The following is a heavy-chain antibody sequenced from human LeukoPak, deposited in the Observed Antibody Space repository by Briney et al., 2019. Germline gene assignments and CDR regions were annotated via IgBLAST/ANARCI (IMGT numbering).Heavy chain of an antibody. CDR1: GYTFTSYG. J-gene: IGHJ5*02. V-gene: IGHV1-18*01. Sequence: ASVKVSCKASGYTFTSYGMSWLRQAPGQGLEWVGWISASNCNTNYAQKLQGRVTMTTDTSTSTAYMELRSLRSDDTAVYYCARTPIVGATKWFDPWGQGTLVTVSS. CDR2: ISASNCNT. D-gene: IGHD1-26*01. CDR3: ARTPIVGATKWFDP.